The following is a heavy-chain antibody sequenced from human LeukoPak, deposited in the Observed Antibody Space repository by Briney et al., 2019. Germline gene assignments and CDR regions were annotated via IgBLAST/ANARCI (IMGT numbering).Heavy chain of an antibody. CDR3: ARCLSSGWYPRSVSWFDP. J-gene: IGHJ5*02. D-gene: IGHD6-19*01. Sequence: KPSETLFLTCTVSGGSISSYCWSWIRQPPGKGLEWIGYIYYSGSTNYNPSLKSRVTISVDTSKNQFSLKLSSVTAADTAVYYCARCLSSGWYPRSVSWFDPWGQGTLVTVSS. V-gene: IGHV4-59*12. CDR2: IYYSGST. CDR1: GGSISSYC.